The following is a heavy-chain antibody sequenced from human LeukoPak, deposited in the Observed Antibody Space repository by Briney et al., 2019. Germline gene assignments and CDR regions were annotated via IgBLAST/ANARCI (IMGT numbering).Heavy chain of an antibody. V-gene: IGHV1-8*01. J-gene: IGHJ6*03. CDR1: GYTFTSYD. D-gene: IGHD3-10*01. CDR3: AIRYGSGEKYYYYYYMDV. CDR2: MNPNSGNT. Sequence: GASVKVSCKASGYTFTSYDINWVQQATGQGLEWMGWMNPNSGNTGYAQKFQGRVTMTRNTSISTAYMELSSLRSEDTAVYYCAIRYGSGEKYYYYYYMDVWGKGTTVTVSS.